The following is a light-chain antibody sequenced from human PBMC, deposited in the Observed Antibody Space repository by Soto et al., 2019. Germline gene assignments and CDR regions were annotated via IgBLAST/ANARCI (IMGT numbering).Light chain of an antibody. Sequence: DIVMTQSPDSLAVSLGERATIKCKCSQSVLDSSNNKNYLTWYQQKPGQPPKLLIYWASTRESGVPGRFSGSGSGTDFTLTINGLQAEDVAVYFCQQYHTTPFTFSPGTKVDIK. V-gene: IGKV4-1*01. CDR3: QQYHTTPFT. CDR2: WAS. J-gene: IGKJ3*01. CDR1: QSVLDSSNNKNY.